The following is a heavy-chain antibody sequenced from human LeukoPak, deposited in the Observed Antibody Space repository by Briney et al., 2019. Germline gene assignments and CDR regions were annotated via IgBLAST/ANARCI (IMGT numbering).Heavy chain of an antibody. Sequence: GGSLRLSCAASGFTFSSYGMSWVRQAPGKGLEWVSAISGSGGSTYYADSVKGRFTISRDNSKNTLYLQMNSLRAEDTAVYYCARKYYGSGLHYWGQGTLVTVSS. CDR3: ARKYYGSGLHY. CDR2: ISGSGGST. D-gene: IGHD3-10*01. V-gene: IGHV3-23*01. J-gene: IGHJ4*02. CDR1: GFTFSSYG.